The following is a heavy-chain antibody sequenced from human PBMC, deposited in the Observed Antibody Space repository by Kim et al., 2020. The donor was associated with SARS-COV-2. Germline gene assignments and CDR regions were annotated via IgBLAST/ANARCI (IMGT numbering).Heavy chain of an antibody. J-gene: IGHJ5*02. V-gene: IGHV3-23*01. CDR1: GFTFSSYA. CDR3: AKDRGYYDSSGYRSYNWFDP. Sequence: GGSLRLSCAASGFTFSSYAMSWVRQAPGKGLEWVSAISGSGGSTYYADSVKGRFTISRDNSKNTLYLQMNSLRAEDTAVYYCAKDRGYYDSSGYRSYNWFDPWGQGTLFTVSS. CDR2: ISGSGGST. D-gene: IGHD3-22*01.